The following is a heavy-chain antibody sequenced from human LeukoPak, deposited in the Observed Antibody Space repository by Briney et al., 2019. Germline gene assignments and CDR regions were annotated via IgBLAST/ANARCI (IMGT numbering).Heavy chain of an antibody. CDR3: ARVSGSRNYYFGAFDI. D-gene: IGHD3-10*01. J-gene: IGHJ3*02. Sequence: GGSLRLSCAASGFTFSSYGMHWARQAPGKGLEWVADIWYDGSNKYYADSVKGRFTISRDNSKNTLYLQMNSLRAEDTAMYYCARVSGSRNYYFGAFDIWGQGTMVTVSS. V-gene: IGHV3-33*01. CDR1: GFTFSSYG. CDR2: IWYDGSNK.